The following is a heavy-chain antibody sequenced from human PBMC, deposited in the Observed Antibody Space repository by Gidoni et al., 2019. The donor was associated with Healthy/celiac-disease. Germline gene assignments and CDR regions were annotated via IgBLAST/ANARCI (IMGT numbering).Heavy chain of an antibody. CDR1: GGSISSSSYY. J-gene: IGHJ4*02. CDR2: IYYRWST. CDR3: ARFLAYCGGDCYSGFDY. Sequence: QLQLQESGPGLVTPSETLSLTGTVAGGSISSSSYYWGWIRQPPGKGLEWIGGIYYRWSTYYTPSLKSRVTISVDTSKNQFSLKLSSVTAAYTAVYYCARFLAYCGGDCYSGFDYWGQGTLVTVSS. V-gene: IGHV4-39*01. D-gene: IGHD2-21*02.